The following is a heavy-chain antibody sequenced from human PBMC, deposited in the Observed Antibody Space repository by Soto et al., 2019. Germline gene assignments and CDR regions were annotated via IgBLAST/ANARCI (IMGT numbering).Heavy chain of an antibody. CDR2: ISAYNGNT. CDR3: ARSYSSSSYSSSWLDDY. V-gene: IGHV1-18*01. Sequence: QVQLVQSGAEVKKPGASVKVSCKASGYTFTSYGISWVRQAPGQGLEWMGWISAYNGNTNYAQKLQGRVTMTTDTSTSTAYMELRSLRSDDTAAYYCARSYSSSSYSSSWLDDYWGQGTLVTVSS. D-gene: IGHD6-6*01. CDR1: GYTFTSYG. J-gene: IGHJ4*02.